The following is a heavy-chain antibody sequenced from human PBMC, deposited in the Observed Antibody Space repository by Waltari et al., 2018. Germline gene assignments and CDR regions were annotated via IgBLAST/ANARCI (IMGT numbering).Heavy chain of an antibody. Sequence: QVQLVQSGAEVKKPGAPVKVSCKASGYTFTGYYMHWVRQAPGQGLEWMGWINPNSGGTNYVQNVQGRVTMTRDTSISTAYMELSRLRSDDTAVYYCARVQQASTVVTFDYWGQGTLVTVSS. CDR1: GYTFTGYY. D-gene: IGHD4-17*01. V-gene: IGHV1-2*02. CDR2: INPNSGGT. CDR3: ARVQQASTVVTFDY. J-gene: IGHJ4*02.